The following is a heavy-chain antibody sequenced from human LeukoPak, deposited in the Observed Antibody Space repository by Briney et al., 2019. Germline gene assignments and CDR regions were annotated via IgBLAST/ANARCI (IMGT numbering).Heavy chain of an antibody. D-gene: IGHD3-22*01. CDR3: ARDLSHDSSGYYSFPDAFDI. Sequence: SETLSLTCTVSGGSISSYYWSWIRQPAGKGLEWIGRIYTSGSTNYNPSLKSRVTMSVDTSKNQFSLKLSSVTAADTAVYYCARDLSHDSSGYYSFPDAFDIWGQGTMVTVSS. J-gene: IGHJ3*02. CDR2: IYTSGST. V-gene: IGHV4-4*07. CDR1: GGSISSYY.